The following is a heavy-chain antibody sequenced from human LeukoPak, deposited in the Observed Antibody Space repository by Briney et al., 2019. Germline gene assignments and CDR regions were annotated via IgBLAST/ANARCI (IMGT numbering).Heavy chain of an antibody. CDR1: GFTFSSCA. J-gene: IGHJ4*02. V-gene: IGHV3-23*01. D-gene: IGHD6-19*01. CDR3: ANTRSYTSGWYS. Sequence: GGSLRLSCAASGFTFSSCAMNWVRQAPGKGLEWVSAISSSGGSTYYADSVKGRFTISRDNSKNTLYLQMNSLRAEDTAMYYCANTRSYTSGWYSWGQGTLVTVSS. CDR2: ISSSGGST.